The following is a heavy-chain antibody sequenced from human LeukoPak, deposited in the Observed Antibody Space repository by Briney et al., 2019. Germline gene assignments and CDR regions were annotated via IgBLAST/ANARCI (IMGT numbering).Heavy chain of an antibody. J-gene: IGHJ4*02. V-gene: IGHV3-23*01. Sequence: GGSLRLSCAASGFILRNHAMNWVRQAPGKGLEWVSAISGGGVTSYYADSVKGRFTISRDNSKSTLYLQMNSLRAEDTAVYYCAKDRYSSSWYYFDSWGQGTLVTVSS. D-gene: IGHD6-13*01. CDR3: AKDRYSSSWYYFDS. CDR2: ISGGGVTS. CDR1: GFILRNHA.